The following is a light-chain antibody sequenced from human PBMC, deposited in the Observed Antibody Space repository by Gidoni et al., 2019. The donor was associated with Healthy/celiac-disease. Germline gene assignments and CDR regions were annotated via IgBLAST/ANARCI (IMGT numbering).Light chain of an antibody. CDR1: QSISSY. V-gene: IGKV1-39*01. CDR2: AAS. CDR3: QQSYSTPPT. J-gene: IGKJ1*01. Sequence: DIQMTQSPSSLSASVGDRVTITCRASQSISSYLHWYQQKPGKAPKLLIYAASSMQSGVPSRFSGSGSGTDVTLTIISLQPEDYATYYCQQSYSTPPTFGQGTKVEIK.